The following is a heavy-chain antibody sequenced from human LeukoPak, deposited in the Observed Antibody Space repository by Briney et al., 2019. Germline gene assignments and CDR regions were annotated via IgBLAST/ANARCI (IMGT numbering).Heavy chain of an antibody. CDR3: ARERPVAPNTNWFDP. J-gene: IGHJ5*02. V-gene: IGHV1-2*02. CDR1: GYTFTSYY. CDR2: INPNSGGT. Sequence: GASVKVSCKASGYTFTSYYMHWVRQAPGQGLEWMGWINPNSGGTNYAQKFQGRVTMTRDTSISTAYMELSRLRSDDTAVYYCARERPVAPNTNWFDPWGQGTLVTVSS. D-gene: IGHD2-15*01.